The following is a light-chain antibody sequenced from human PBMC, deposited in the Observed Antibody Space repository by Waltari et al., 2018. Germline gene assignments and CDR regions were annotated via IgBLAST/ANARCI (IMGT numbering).Light chain of an antibody. CDR2: WAS. J-gene: IGKJ4*01. CDR3: QQYYITPLS. CDR1: QSLFYSSNNKNY. V-gene: IGKV4-1*01. Sequence: DVVMTQSPDFLAVSLGERATLHCKPSQSLFYSSNNKNYFAWYQQKPGQPPKLLIYWASTRESGVPDRFSGSGSGTDFTLTISSLQAEDVAIYFCQQYYITPLSFGGGTRVEIK.